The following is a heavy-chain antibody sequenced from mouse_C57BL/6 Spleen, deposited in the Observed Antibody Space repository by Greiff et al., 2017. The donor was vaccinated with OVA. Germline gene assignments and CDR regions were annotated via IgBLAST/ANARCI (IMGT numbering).Heavy chain of an antibody. CDR3: ARRGDLGAWFAY. J-gene: IGHJ3*01. CDR1: GSTFPSYW. D-gene: IGHD2-13*01. CDR2: IDPSDSYT. V-gene: IGHV1-50*01. Sequence: QLQQPGAELVKPGASVKLSCKASGSTFPSYWMQWVKQRPGQGLEWIGEIDPSDSYTNYNQKFKGKATLTVDTSSSTAYMQLSSLTSEDSAVDYCARRGDLGAWFAYWGQGTLVTVSA.